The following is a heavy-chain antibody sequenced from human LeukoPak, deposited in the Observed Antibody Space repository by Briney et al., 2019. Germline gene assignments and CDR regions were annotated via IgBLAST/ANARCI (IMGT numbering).Heavy chain of an antibody. CDR1: GFTFSSYS. Sequence: GGSLRLSCAASGFTFSSYSMNWVRQAPGKGLEWVSSISSSSSYIYYADSVKGRFTISRDNAKNSLYLQMNSLRAEDTAVYYCARAVYDILTGYKNYYYYYMDVWGKGTTVTISS. D-gene: IGHD3-9*01. J-gene: IGHJ6*03. V-gene: IGHV3-21*04. CDR3: ARAVYDILTGYKNYYYYYMDV. CDR2: ISSSSSYI.